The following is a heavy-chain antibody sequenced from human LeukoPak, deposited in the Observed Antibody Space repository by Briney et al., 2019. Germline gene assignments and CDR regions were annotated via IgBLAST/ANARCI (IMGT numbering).Heavy chain of an antibody. V-gene: IGHV3-23*01. CDR3: ARVTGDYDVWSGLYLDY. CDR2: ISGSGGST. D-gene: IGHD3-3*01. J-gene: IGHJ4*02. Sequence: GALRLSCAASGFTFSSYAMSWIRQAPGKGLEWVSAISGSGGSTYYADSVKCRFTISRANSNNTLYLQMNSLRAEDTAVYYCARVTGDYDVWSGLYLDYWGGGALLTVYS. CDR1: GFTFSSYA.